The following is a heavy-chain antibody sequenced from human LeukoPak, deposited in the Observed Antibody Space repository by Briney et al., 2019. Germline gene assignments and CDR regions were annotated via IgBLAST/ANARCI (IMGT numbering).Heavy chain of an antibody. CDR2: ISGDGGDT. V-gene: IGHV3-43*02. CDR3: AKDRLPGGIAVAGTDDGMDV. D-gene: IGHD6-19*01. CDR1: GFTFDDSA. Sequence: GGSLRLSCAASGFTFDDSAMHWGRQDPGKGLDWVCLISGDGGDTFYEDSVKGRFTISRDNSKHSLYLQMNSLRTEDTAFYYCAKDRLPGGIAVAGTDDGMDVWGQGTTVTVSS. J-gene: IGHJ6*02.